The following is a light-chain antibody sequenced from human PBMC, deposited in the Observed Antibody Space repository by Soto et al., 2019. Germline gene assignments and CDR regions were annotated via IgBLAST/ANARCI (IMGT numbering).Light chain of an antibody. V-gene: IGKV3-15*01. CDR1: QSVSSN. CDR3: QQYGSSSWT. CDR2: GAS. J-gene: IGKJ1*01. Sequence: EIVMTQSSTILSVSPGERATLSCRASQSVSSNLAWYQQKPGQAPRLLIYGASTRATGIPARFSGSGSGTEFTLTISRLEPEDFAVYYCQQYGSSSWTFGQGTKVDIK.